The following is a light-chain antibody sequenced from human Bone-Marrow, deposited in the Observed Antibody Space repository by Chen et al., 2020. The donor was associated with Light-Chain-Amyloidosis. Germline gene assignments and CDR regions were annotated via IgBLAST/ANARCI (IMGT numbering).Light chain of an antibody. J-gene: IGLJ2*01. CDR1: DSNIGAGYD. CDR3: QSYDSSLSVV. V-gene: IGLV1-40*01. CDR2: RHS. Sequence: QPVLTQPPSVSGAPGPRATNSRTGKDSNIGAGYDVHWYQQFPGTVPKLHIYRHSLPPSGVPDRFSGSRSGASSSLAIAGLQAEDEADYYCQSYDSSLSVVFGGGTKLTVL.